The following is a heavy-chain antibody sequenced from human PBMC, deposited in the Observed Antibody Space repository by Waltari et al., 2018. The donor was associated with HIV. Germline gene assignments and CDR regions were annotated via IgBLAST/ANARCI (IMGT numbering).Heavy chain of an antibody. J-gene: IGHJ4*02. CDR2: FDPEDGEI. CDR3: ATASRVVVTDRAAFDY. Sequence: QVQLVQSGAEVKKPGASVQVSCKVSGYSLSEFSMHWVRQAPGKGPAWMGGFDPEDGEIIYAQHCQGRVTMNEDTSTDTAYMELSSLRSEDTAVYYCATASRVVVTDRAAFDYWGQGTLVTVSS. CDR1: GYSLSEFS. D-gene: IGHD2-21*02. V-gene: IGHV1-24*01.